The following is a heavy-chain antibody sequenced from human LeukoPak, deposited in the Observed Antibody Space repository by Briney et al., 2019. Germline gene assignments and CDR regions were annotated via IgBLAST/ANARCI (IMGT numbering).Heavy chain of an antibody. CDR3: ARWDQLQDHDAFDI. J-gene: IGHJ3*02. Sequence: SETLSLTCTVSGGSISSYYWSWIRQPPGKGLEWIGYIYNSGSTNYNPSLKSRVTISVHTSKNQFSLKLSSVTAADTAVYYCARWDQLQDHDAFDIWGQGTMVTVSS. V-gene: IGHV4-59*08. CDR1: GGSISSYY. CDR2: IYNSGST. D-gene: IGHD2-2*01.